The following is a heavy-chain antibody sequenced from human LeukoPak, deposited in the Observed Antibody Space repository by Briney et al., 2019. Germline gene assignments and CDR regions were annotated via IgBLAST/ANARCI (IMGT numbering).Heavy chain of an antibody. CDR2: INHSGST. V-gene: IGHV4-34*01. CDR1: GGSFSGYY. Sequence: SETLSLPCAVYGGSFSGYYWSWIRQPPGKGLEWIGEINHSGSTNYNPSLKSRVTISVDTSKNQFSLKLSSVTAADTAVYYCARAGLWFDPWGQGTLVTVSS. CDR3: ARAGLWFDP. J-gene: IGHJ5*02.